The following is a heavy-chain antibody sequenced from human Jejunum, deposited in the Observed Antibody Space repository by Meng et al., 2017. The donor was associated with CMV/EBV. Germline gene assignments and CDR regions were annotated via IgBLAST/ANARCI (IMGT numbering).Heavy chain of an antibody. CDR2: VSSGSGYI. V-gene: IGHV3-21*06. J-gene: IGHJ6*02. Sequence: NWVRRAPGKGLGWVSSVSSGSGYIYYADSVKGRFTISRDNAKNSLYLQMNSLRAEDTAVYFCARDMCTTTSCYGRLNYYYYAMDVWGQGTTVTVSS. D-gene: IGHD2-2*01. CDR3: ARDMCTTTSCYGRLNYYYYAMDV.